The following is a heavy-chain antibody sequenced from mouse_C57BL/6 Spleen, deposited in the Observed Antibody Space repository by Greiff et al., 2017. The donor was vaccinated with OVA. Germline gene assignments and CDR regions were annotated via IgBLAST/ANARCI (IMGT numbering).Heavy chain of an antibody. Sequence: VQLVESGAELVRPGASVKLSCKASGYTFTDYYINWVKQRPGQGLEWIARIYPGSGNTYYNEKFKGKATLTAEKSSSTAYMQLSSLTSEDSAVYFCAREDYYGSSWFAYWGQGTLVTVSA. J-gene: IGHJ3*01. CDR1: GYTFTDYY. CDR3: AREDYYGSSWFAY. V-gene: IGHV1-76*01. CDR2: IYPGSGNT. D-gene: IGHD1-1*01.